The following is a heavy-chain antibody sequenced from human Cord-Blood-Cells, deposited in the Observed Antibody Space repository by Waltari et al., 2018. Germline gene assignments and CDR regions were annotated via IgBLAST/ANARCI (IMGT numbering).Heavy chain of an antibody. J-gene: IGHJ4*02. Sequence: QVTLRESGPALVKPTQTLTLTCTFSGFSLSTSGMCVSWIRQPPGKALEWLALIDWDDDKYYSTSLKTRLTISKDTSKNQVVLTMTNMDPVDTATYYCARIRYSSGWYEFDYWGQGTLVTVSS. V-gene: IGHV2-70*01. CDR2: IDWDDDK. CDR1: GFSLSTSGMC. CDR3: ARIRYSSGWYEFDY. D-gene: IGHD6-19*01.